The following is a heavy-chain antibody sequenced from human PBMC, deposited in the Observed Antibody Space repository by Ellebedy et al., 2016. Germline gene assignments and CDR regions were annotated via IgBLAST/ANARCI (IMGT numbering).Heavy chain of an antibody. CDR1: GFTFRNYG. V-gene: IGHV3-33*01. CDR3: ARDSSGYYFLPDY. Sequence: GESLKISXTASGFTFRNYGMQWVRQAPGKGLEWVAIIWYDGNTKHYTDSVKGRFTISRDNSKNTLYLQMNSLRAEDTAVYYCARDSSGYYFLPDYWGQGTLVTVSS. D-gene: IGHD3-22*01. CDR2: IWYDGNTK. J-gene: IGHJ4*02.